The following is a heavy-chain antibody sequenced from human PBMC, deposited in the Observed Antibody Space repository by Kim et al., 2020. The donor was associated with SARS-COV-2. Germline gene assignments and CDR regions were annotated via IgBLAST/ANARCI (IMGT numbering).Heavy chain of an antibody. CDR3: ARTRGSSSLRCWFDP. D-gene: IGHD6-6*01. Sequence: NPSLKSRVAISVDTSKNQFALKLGSVTAADTAVYYCARTRGSSSLRCWFDPWGQGTLVTVSS. V-gene: IGHV4-39*01. J-gene: IGHJ5*02.